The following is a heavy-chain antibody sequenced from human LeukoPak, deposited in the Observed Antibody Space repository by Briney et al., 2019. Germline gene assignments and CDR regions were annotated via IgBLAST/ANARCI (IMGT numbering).Heavy chain of an antibody. D-gene: IGHD2-2*01. CDR1: GFTFSSYS. Sequence: PGGSLRLYCAASGFTFSSYSMKWVRQAPGKGLEWVSYISSSSSTIYYADSVKGRFTISRDNAKNSLYLQMNSLRAEDTAVYYCARDQGYEQDPHAFDIWGQGTMVTVSS. J-gene: IGHJ3*02. CDR2: ISSSSSTI. V-gene: IGHV3-48*01. CDR3: ARDQGYEQDPHAFDI.